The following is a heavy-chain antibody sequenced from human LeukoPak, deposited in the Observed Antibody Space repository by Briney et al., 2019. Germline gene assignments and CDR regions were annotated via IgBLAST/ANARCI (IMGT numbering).Heavy chain of an antibody. CDR1: GFTFHDYA. D-gene: IGHD6-19*01. CDR3: AKRGSAWYYFDS. CDR2: ISGDADAT. Sequence: GRSLRLSCAASGFTFHDYAIHWVRQAPGRGLEWVSLISGDADATYYADSVEGRFTVARDNTKNSIYLQMNGLRTEDTALYFCAKRGSAWYYFDSWGQGTLVTVSS. V-gene: IGHV3-43*02. J-gene: IGHJ4*02.